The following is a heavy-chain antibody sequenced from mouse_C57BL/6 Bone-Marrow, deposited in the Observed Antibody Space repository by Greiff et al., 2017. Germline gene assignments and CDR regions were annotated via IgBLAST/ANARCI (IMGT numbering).Heavy chain of an antibody. V-gene: IGHV1-55*01. CDR1: GYTFTSYW. CDR3: ARPYYSNYWYFDV. Sequence: QVQLQQSGAELVKPGASVKMSCKASGYTFTSYWITWVKQRPGQGLEWLGDIYPGSGSTNYNAKFKSKGTLTVDTSSSTSYMQLSSLTSEDSAVYYCARPYYSNYWYFDVWGTGTTVTVSS. J-gene: IGHJ1*03. CDR2: IYPGSGST. D-gene: IGHD2-5*01.